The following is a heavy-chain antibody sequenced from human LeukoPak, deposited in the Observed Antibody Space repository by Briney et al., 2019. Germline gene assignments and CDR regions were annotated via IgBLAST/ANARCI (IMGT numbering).Heavy chain of an antibody. CDR2: IKEDTSQK. CDR3: ARQVSREGHFDY. V-gene: IGHV3-7*01. J-gene: IGHJ4*02. CDR1: GFTFNNYW. D-gene: IGHD1-26*01. Sequence: GGSLRLSCAAFGFTFNNYWMSWVRQGPGKGLEWVAHIKEDTSQKYYVGSVEGRFTISRDNARNSLYLQMNSLRGEDTAVYFCARQVSREGHFDYWGQGALVTVSS.